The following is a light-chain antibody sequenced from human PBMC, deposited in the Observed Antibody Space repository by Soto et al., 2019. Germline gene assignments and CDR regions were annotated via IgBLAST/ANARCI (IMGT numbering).Light chain of an antibody. CDR3: QQYETYWS. CDR2: KAS. V-gene: IGKV1-5*03. J-gene: IGKJ1*01. CDR1: QNINNW. Sequence: DIQMTQSPSTLSASVGDRVTITCRASQNINNWLVWYQQKPGKAPKVLIYKASSLESGVPSRFSGSGSGTEFTLTISSLHPDDCATYYCQQYETYWSFGQGTKVEIK.